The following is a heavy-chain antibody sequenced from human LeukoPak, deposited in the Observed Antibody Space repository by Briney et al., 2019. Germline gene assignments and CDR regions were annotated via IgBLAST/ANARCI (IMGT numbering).Heavy chain of an antibody. J-gene: IGHJ3*02. Sequence: GGSLRLSCAASGFTFSSYAMSWVRQAPGKGLEWVSAISGSGGSTYYADSVKGRFTISRDNSKNTLYLQMNSLRAEDTAVYYCAKALAVAGKGPGAFDIWGQGTMVTVFS. CDR3: AKALAVAGKGPGAFDI. CDR2: ISGSGGST. V-gene: IGHV3-23*01. CDR1: GFTFSSYA. D-gene: IGHD6-19*01.